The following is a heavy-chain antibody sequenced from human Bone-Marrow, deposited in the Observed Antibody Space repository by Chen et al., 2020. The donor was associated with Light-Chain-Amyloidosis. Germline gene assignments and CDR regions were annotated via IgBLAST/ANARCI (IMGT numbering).Heavy chain of an antibody. J-gene: IGHJ3*02. Sequence: EVQLVESGGGLVQPGGSLRLSCAASGFIFSNSAMNWVRQAPGKGLEWISYINWDSTATYYPDSMRGRCTISRDNGKNSLYLQLNSLRAEDTALYFCVRDHNWAFDIWGQGTVVTVSS. CDR2: INWDSTAT. V-gene: IGHV3-48*01. CDR3: VRDHNWAFDI. CDR1: GFIFSNSA.